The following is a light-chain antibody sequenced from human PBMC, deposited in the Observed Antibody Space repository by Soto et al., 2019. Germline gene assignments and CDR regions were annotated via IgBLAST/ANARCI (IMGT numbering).Light chain of an antibody. Sequence: IQMTQSPYSLSASVGDRVTITCQAGQSISTYVHWYQQKPGQAPQVVIYGASSLQSGVPSRFSGSGSGTDFTLTISSLQPEDFATYYCQKSYSNPKTFGQETKVDIK. CDR1: QSISTY. CDR2: GAS. J-gene: IGKJ1*01. CDR3: QKSYSNPKT. V-gene: IGKV1-39*01.